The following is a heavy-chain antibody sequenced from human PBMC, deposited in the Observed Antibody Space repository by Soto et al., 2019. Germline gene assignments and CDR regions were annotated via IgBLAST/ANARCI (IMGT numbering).Heavy chain of an antibody. CDR1: GGSISSSNNY. Sequence: SETLSLTCTVSGGSISSSNNYWGWIRQPPGKGLEWVGTIYYSGSTYYNPSLKSRVTISVDTSKNQFSLKLTSVTAADTAVYYCARRSGYNFYYNYYGMDVRGQGTTVTVSS. D-gene: IGHD3-22*01. V-gene: IGHV4-39*01. CDR2: IYYSGST. CDR3: ARRSGYNFYYNYYGMDV. J-gene: IGHJ6*02.